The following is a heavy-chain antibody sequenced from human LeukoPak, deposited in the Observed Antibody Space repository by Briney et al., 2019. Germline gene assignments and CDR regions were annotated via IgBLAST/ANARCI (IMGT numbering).Heavy chain of an antibody. D-gene: IGHD4-17*01. CDR1: GFTFSSYA. J-gene: IGHJ4*02. V-gene: IGHV3-23*01. CDR3: ASSTTVTTLGY. Sequence: GGSLRLSCAASGFTFSSYAVSWVRQAPGKGLEWVSAISGSGGSTYYADSVKGRFTISRDNSKNTLYLQMNSLRAEDTAVYYCASSTTVTTLGYWGQGTLVTVSS. CDR2: ISGSGGST.